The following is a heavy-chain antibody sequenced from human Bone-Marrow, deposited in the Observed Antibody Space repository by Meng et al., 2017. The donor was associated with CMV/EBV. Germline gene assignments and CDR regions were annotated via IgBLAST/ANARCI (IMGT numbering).Heavy chain of an antibody. CDR2: IVVGSANP. V-gene: IGHV1-58*01. J-gene: IGHJ3*02. Sequence: SVKVSCKASGFTFTRSAVQWVRQARGQRLEWMGWIVVGSANPRYAQKFQERVTFTRDMSTTTAYMELRSLRSEDTAVYYCAAAGYNSGYAFDIWGQGTMVTVSS. CDR3: AAAGYNSGYAFDI. D-gene: IGHD3-22*01. CDR1: GFTFTRSA.